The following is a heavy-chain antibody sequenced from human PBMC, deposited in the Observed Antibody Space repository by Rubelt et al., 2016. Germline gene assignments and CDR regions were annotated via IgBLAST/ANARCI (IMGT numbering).Heavy chain of an antibody. V-gene: IGHV4-34*01. CDR3: AREFDGSSGEDY. J-gene: IGHJ4*02. CDR1: GGSFSGYY. CDR2: INHRGST. Sequence: QVQLQQWGAGLLKPSETLSLTCAVYGGSFSGYYWSWIRQPPGKGLEWIGEINHRGSTDYDPSLKGRVTISIDTSKNEFTLKLKSVTAADTAVYYCAREFDGSSGEDYWGQGTLVTVSS. D-gene: IGHD3-16*01.